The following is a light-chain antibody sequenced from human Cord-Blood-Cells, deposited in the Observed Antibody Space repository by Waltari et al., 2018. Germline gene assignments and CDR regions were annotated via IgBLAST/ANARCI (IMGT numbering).Light chain of an antibody. Sequence: EIVLTQSPGTLSFYPGERATLSCRASQSVSSSYLAWYQQKPGQAPRLLIYGASSRATGIPDRFSGSGSGTDFTLTISRLEPEDFAVYYCQQYGSSPYSFGQGTKLEIK. J-gene: IGKJ2*03. CDR3: QQYGSSPYS. CDR1: QSVSSSY. V-gene: IGKV3-20*01. CDR2: GAS.